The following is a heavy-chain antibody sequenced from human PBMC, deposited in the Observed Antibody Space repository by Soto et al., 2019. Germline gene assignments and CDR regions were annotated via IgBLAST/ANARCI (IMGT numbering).Heavy chain of an antibody. J-gene: IGHJ4*02. CDR2: ISAYNGNT. CDR1: GYTFTSYG. Sequence: ASVKVSCKASGYTFTSYGISWVRQAPGQGLEWMGWISAYNGNTNYAQKLQGRVTMTTDTSTSTAYMELRSLRSDDTAVYCCARVKTQWLVSDYWGQGALVTVSS. V-gene: IGHV1-18*01. D-gene: IGHD6-19*01. CDR3: ARVKTQWLVSDY.